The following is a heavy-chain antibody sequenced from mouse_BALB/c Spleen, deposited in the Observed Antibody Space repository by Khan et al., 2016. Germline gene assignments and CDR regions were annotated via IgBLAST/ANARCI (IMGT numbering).Heavy chain of an antibody. CDR2: IDPANGNA. V-gene: IGHV14-3*02. D-gene: IGHD1-1*02. CDR3: ASGGYSMDY. J-gene: IGHJ4*01. Sequence: VQLQQSGAELVKPGASVKLSCTASGFNIKDTYMHWVKQRPEQGLEWIGRIDPANGNAKYDPKFQGKATITADTSSNTAYLQLSSLTSDGTAVYYCASGGYSMDYWGQGTSVTVSS. CDR1: GFNIKDTY.